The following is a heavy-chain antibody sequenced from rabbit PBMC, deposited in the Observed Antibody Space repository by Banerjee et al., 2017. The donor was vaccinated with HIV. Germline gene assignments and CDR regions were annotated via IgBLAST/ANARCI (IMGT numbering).Heavy chain of an antibody. D-gene: IGHD4-1*01. J-gene: IGHJ3*01. CDR1: GFTLSSYW. Sequence: QEQLVESGGGLVQPEGSLTLTCKASGFTLSSYWMWWVRQAPGKGLEWIACINTSSGNTVYATWAKGRFTISRTSSTTVTLQMTSLTAADTATYFCARDLAGVIGRNFGLWGQGTLVTVS. V-gene: IGHV1S45*01. CDR3: ARDLAGVIGRNFGL. CDR2: INTSSGNT.